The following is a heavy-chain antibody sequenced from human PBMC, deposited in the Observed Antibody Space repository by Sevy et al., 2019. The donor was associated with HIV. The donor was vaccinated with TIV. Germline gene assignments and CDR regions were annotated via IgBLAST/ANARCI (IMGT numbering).Heavy chain of an antibody. CDR3: ARAHPSNIVVVPAAQGAFDI. CDR1: GGSISSYY. V-gene: IGHV4-59*01. Sequence: SETLSLTCTVSGGSISSYYWSWIRQPPGKGLEWIGYIYYSGSTNYNPSLKSRVTISVDTSKNQFSLKLSSVTAADTAVYYCARAHPSNIVVVPAAQGAFDIWGPGTMVTVSS. D-gene: IGHD2-2*01. CDR2: IYYSGST. J-gene: IGHJ3*02.